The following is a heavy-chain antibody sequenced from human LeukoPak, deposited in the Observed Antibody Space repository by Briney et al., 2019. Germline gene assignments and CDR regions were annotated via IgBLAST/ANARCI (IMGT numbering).Heavy chain of an antibody. Sequence: ASVTVSCKASGYTFTSYGISWVRQAPGQGLEWMGWISAYNGNTNYAQKLQGRVTMTTDTSTSTAYMELRSLRSDDAAVYYCARDLEFMGDDYWGQGTLVTVSS. CDR1: GYTFTSYG. V-gene: IGHV1-18*01. D-gene: IGHD3-16*01. CDR3: ARDLEFMGDDY. J-gene: IGHJ4*02. CDR2: ISAYNGNT.